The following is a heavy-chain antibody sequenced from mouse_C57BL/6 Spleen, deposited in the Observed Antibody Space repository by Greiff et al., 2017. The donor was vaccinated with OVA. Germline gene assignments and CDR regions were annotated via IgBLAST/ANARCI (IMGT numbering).Heavy chain of an antibody. J-gene: IGHJ2*01. V-gene: IGHV1-72*01. CDR3: ARGPTVVADFDY. Sequence: VQLQQSGAELMKPGASVKLSCKATGYTFTSYWMHWVKQRPGRGLEWIGRIDPNSGGTKYNEKFKSKATLTVDKPSSTAYMQLSSLTSEDSAVYYCARGPTVVADFDYWGQGTTLTVSS. CDR2: IDPNSGGT. CDR1: GYTFTSYW. D-gene: IGHD1-1*01.